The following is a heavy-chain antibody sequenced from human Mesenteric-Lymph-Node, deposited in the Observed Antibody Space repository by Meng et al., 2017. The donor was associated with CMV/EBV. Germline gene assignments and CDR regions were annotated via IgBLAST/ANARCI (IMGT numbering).Heavy chain of an antibody. J-gene: IGHJ4*02. CDR1: GFTFDTYA. V-gene: IGHV3-30*04. CDR3: ARDGSPSREPEQFDY. Sequence: GESLKISCAASGFTFDTYAMHWVRQAPGKGLEWVAVISYDGSDRYYADSVKGRFTISRDDSKNSLYLQIDSLRVEDTAVYYCARDGSPSREPEQFDYWGQGTLVTVSS. CDR2: ISYDGSDR. D-gene: IGHD1-26*01.